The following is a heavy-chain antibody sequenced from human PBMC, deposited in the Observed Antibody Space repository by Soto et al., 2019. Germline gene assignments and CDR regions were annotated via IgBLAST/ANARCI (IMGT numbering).Heavy chain of an antibody. CDR2: IYYSGST. J-gene: IGHJ6*02. Sequence: SETLSLTCTVSGGSISSYYWSWIRQPPGKGLEWIGYIYYSGSTNYNPSLKSRVTISVDRSKNQFSLKLSSVTAADTAVYYCASQASPYYYYGMDVWGQGTTVTVSS. V-gene: IGHV4-59*08. CDR1: GGSISSYY. CDR3: ASQASPYYYYGMDV.